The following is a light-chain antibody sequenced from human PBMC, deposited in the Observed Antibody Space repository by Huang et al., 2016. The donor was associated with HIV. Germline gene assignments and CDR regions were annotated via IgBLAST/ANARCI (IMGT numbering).Light chain of an antibody. CDR1: QSISNY. J-gene: IGKJ3*01. CDR3: QQSYSTPRVT. CDR2: AAS. Sequence: DIQMTQSPSSLSASVGDRVTITCRASQSISNYLNWYQQKPGKAPKLLIYAASSLQSGVPPRFRGSGSGTDFTLTIGSLQPEDFATYYCQQSYSTPRVTFGPGTKVDIK. V-gene: IGKV1-39*01.